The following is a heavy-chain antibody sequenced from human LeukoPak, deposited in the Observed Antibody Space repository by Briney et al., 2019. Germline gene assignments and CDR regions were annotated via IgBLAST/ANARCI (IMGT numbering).Heavy chain of an antibody. D-gene: IGHD3-22*01. J-gene: IGHJ4*02. CDR1: GGSISSYY. Sequence: SETLSLTCTVSGGSISSYYWSWIRQPPGKGLEWIGYIYYSGSTNYNPSLKSRVTISVDTSKNQFSLKLSSVTAADTAVYYCARYYYDSSGYYESWGQGTLVTVSS. CDR3: ARYYYDSSGYYES. CDR2: IYYSGST. V-gene: IGHV4-59*01.